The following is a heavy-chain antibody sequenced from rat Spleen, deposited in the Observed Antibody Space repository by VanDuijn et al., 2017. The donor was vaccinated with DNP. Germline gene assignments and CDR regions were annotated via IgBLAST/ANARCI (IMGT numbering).Heavy chain of an antibody. CDR1: GFTFSDYY. D-gene: IGHD1-1*01. J-gene: IGHJ1*01. CDR2: ISYEGSST. CDR3: ARGVYYYSATYWYFDF. V-gene: IGHV5-22*01. Sequence: EVQLVESGGGLVQPGRSLKLSCAASGFTFSDYYMAWVRQAPKKGLELVAAISYEGSSTYYGDSVKGRFTISRDNAKTTLYLQMNNLRSEATATYYCARGVYYYSATYWYFDFWGPGTMVTVSS.